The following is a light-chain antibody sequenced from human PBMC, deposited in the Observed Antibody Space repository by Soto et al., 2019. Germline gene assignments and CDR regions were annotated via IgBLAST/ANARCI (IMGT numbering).Light chain of an antibody. Sequence: DIQMTQSPSTLSSSVGDRVTITCRASQSISRGLAWYQQKPGKAPNLLIYDASTLESGVPSRFSGSGSGTEFTLTSSSLQPDDFATYYCQHYSTVWTFGQGTKVEIK. CDR2: DAS. J-gene: IGKJ1*01. CDR1: QSISRG. V-gene: IGKV1-5*01. CDR3: QHYSTVWT.